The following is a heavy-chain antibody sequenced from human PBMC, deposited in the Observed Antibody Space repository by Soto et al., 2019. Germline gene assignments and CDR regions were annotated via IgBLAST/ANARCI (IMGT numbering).Heavy chain of an antibody. V-gene: IGHV4-59*01. J-gene: IGHJ6*02. Sequence: PSETLSLTCTVPGGSISSYYWSWIRQPPGKGLEWIGYIYYSGSTNYNPSLKCRVTISVDTSKNQFSLKLSSVTAADTAVYYCARDRIAAGNLLYYYYYGMDVWGQGTTVTVSS. CDR3: ARDRIAAGNLLYYYYYGMDV. D-gene: IGHD6-13*01. CDR1: GGSISSYY. CDR2: IYYSGST.